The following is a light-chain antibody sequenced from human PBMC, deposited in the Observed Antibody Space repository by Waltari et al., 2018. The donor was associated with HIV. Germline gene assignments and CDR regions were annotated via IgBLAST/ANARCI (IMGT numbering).Light chain of an antibody. CDR3: HSYDSDRGPV. J-gene: IGLJ3*02. Sequence: QSVLTQPPSVSGAPGQRVTISCTGGSSNIGADYNVHWYQQPPGTAPRLLIYANNLRPSGVPDRFSGSKSGTSASLTITGLQAEDDATYDCHSYDSDRGPVFGGGTKLTVL. V-gene: IGLV1-40*01. CDR1: SSNIGADYN. CDR2: ANN.